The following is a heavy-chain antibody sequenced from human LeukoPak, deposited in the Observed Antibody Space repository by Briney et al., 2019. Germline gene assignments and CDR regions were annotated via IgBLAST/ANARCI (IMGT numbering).Heavy chain of an antibody. V-gene: IGHV1-69*04. J-gene: IGHJ5*01. Sequence: SVKVSCKASGGTFSSYAISWVRQAPGQGLEWMGRIIPILGIANYAQKFQGRVTITADKSTSTAYMELSSLRSEDTAVYYCARTVAVAGNWFDPWGQGTLVAVSS. CDR3: ARTVAVAGNWFDP. D-gene: IGHD6-19*01. CDR1: GGTFSSYA. CDR2: IIPILGIA.